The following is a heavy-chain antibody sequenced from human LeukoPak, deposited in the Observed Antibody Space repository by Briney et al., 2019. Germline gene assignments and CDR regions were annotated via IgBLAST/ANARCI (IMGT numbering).Heavy chain of an antibody. J-gene: IGHJ4*02. CDR1: GYTFTSYY. V-gene: IGHV1-46*01. CDR2: VRPGGGST. CDR3: AREAPETYYFDY. Sequence: ASVRVSFKASGYTFTSYYIHWVRQAPGQGLEWMGIVRPGGGSTGYAQKFQGRVTMTRDTSTSTVYLELSSLRSEDTAVYYCAREAPETYYFDYWGQGALVTVSS.